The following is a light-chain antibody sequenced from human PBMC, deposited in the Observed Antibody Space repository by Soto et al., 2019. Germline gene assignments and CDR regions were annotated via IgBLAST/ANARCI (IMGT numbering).Light chain of an antibody. CDR2: GNG. CDR3: QSYDKRLTAYV. J-gene: IGLJ1*01. Sequence: QSVLTQPPSVSGAPGQRVTISCSGTSSSIGAGYEVHWYHQLPGTAPKLVVSGNGNRPSGVPDRLSASKSGTSASLAITGLQAEDEGHYYWQSYDKRLTAYVFGTGTKVTVL. CDR1: SSSIGAGYE. V-gene: IGLV1-40*01.